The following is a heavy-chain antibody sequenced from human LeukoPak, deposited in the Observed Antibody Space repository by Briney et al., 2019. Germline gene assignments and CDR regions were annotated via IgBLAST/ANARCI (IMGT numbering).Heavy chain of an antibody. CDR1: GFTFSSYS. V-gene: IGHV3-21*01. CDR3: AKSGLKAAHPSWFDP. D-gene: IGHD6-6*01. Sequence: PGGSLRLSCAASGFTFSSYSMNWVRQAPGKGLEWVSSISSSSSYIYYADSVKGRFTISRENAKNSLYLQMNSLRAEDTAVYYCAKSGLKAAHPSWFDPWGQGTLVTVSS. J-gene: IGHJ5*02. CDR2: ISSSSSYI.